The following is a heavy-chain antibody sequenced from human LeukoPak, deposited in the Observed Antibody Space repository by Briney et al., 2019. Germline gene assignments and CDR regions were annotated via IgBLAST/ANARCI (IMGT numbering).Heavy chain of an antibody. D-gene: IGHD2-15*01. CDR3: ARVRVAATVYYYYYMDV. V-gene: IGHV4-34*01. J-gene: IGHJ6*03. CDR1: GGSFSGYY. CDR2: INHSGST. Sequence: KPSETLSLTCAVYGGSFSGYYWSWIRQPPGKGLEWIGEINHSGSTNYNPSLKSRVTISVDTSKNQFSLKLSSVTAADTAVYYCARVRVAATVYYYYYMDVWGKGTTVTVSS.